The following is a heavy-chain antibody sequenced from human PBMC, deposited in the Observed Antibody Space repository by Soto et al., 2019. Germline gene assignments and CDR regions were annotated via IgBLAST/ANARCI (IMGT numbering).Heavy chain of an antibody. CDR1: GGSISSGGYP. J-gene: IGHJ6*02. CDR3: ARARGDSSGYYRGRAYYYYGMDV. V-gene: IGHV4-30-2*01. D-gene: IGHD3-22*01. Sequence: PSETLSLTCAVSGGSISSGGYPWSWIRQPPGKGLEWIGYIYHSGSTYYNPSLKSRVTISVDRSKNQFSLKLSSVTAADTAVYYCARARGDSSGYYRGRAYYYYGMDVWGQGTTVTVSS. CDR2: IYHSGST.